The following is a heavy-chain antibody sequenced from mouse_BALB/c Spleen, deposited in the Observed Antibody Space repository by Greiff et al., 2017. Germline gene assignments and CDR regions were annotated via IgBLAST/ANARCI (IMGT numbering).Heavy chain of an antibody. Sequence: EVQGVESGGGLVKPGGSLKLSCAASGFTFSSYTMSWVRQTPEKRLEWVATISSGGSYTYYPDSVKGRFTISRDNAKNTLYLQMSSLKSEDTAMYYCTRDYGSSYVPVFAYWGQGTLVTVSA. CDR3: TRDYGSSYVPVFAY. CDR1: GFTFSSYT. V-gene: IGHV5-6-4*01. CDR2: ISSGGSYT. D-gene: IGHD1-1*01. J-gene: IGHJ3*01.